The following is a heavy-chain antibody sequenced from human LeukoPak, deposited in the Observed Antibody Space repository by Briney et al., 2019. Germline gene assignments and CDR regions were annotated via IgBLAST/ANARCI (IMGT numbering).Heavy chain of an antibody. CDR3: ARAWGRDGYNYDY. J-gene: IGHJ4*02. D-gene: IGHD5-24*01. CDR2: IYTSGST. V-gene: IGHV4-61*02. Sequence: SQTLSLTCTVSGGSISSGSYYWSWIRQPAGKGLEWIGRIYTSGSTNYNSSLKSRVTISVDTSKNQFSLKLSSVTAADTAVYYCARAWGRDGYNYDYWGQGTLVTVSS. CDR1: GGSISSGSYY.